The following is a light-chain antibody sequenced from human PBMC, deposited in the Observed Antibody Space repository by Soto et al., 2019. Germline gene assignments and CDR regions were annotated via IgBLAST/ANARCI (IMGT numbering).Light chain of an antibody. Sequence: DLQMTQSHSTLSASVGDRVTITCRASRRIDSWLAWYQQKPGKAPKLLIYKQPDLESGVPSRFSGSGSGTEFTLAISSLQPDDFATYYCQQFHSYSYTFGQGTKLEIK. V-gene: IGKV1-5*03. CDR2: KQP. CDR1: RRIDSW. CDR3: QQFHSYSYT. J-gene: IGKJ2*01.